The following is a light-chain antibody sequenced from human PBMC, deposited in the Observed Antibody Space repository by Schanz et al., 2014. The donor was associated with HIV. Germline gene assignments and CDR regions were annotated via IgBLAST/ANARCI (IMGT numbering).Light chain of an antibody. CDR3: HQYDSVSWT. CDR2: KAS. Sequence: DIQMTQSPPTLSASVGDRVTITCRASQSITNWLAWYQQKPGKAPKLLIYKASSLERGVPSRFSGSGSGTDFTLTISSLQPDDFATYYCHQYDSVSWTFGQGTTVEAK. CDR1: QSITNW. V-gene: IGKV1-5*03. J-gene: IGKJ1*01.